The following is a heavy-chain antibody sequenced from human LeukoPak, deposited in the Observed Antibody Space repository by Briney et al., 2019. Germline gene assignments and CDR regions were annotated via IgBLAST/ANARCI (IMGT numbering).Heavy chain of an antibody. V-gene: IGHV4-34*01. CDR2: INHSGST. J-gene: IGHJ5*02. D-gene: IGHD4-11*01. CDR3: ARLALNDYSNVRWFDP. Sequence: SETLSLTCAVYGGSFSDYYRSWIRQPPGRGLEWIGEINHSGSTNYNPSLKSRVTMSVDTSKNQFSLKLSSVTAADTAVYYCARLALNDYSNVRWFDPWGQGTLVTVSS. CDR1: GGSFSDYY.